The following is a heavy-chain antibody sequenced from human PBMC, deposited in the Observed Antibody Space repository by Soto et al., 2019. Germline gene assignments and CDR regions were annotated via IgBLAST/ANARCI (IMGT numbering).Heavy chain of an antibody. J-gene: IGHJ6*02. Sequence: KGLEWVANTKQDGSEKYYVDSVKGRFTISRDNAKNSLYLQMNSLRAEDTAVYYCARGFIIFWSGYPIYYYYYGIDVWCDGT. D-gene: IGHD3-3*01. V-gene: IGHV3-7*03. CDR3: ARGFIIFWSGYPIYYYYYGIDV. CDR2: TKQDGSEK.